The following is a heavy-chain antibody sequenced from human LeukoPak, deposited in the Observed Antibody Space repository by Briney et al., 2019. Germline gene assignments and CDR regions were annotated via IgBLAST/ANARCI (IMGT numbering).Heavy chain of an antibody. J-gene: IGHJ4*02. CDR3: AKASSRWYFDG. D-gene: IGHD6-13*01. V-gene: IGHV3-23*01. Sequence: GGSLRLSCAASGFIFSTYGLSWVRQAPGQGLEWVSVIGPSGGYTNYADSVKGRFTISRDDSKNALYLQMNSLRAEDTAVYYCAKASSRWYFDGWGQGTLVTVSS. CDR2: IGPSGGYT. CDR1: GFIFSTYG.